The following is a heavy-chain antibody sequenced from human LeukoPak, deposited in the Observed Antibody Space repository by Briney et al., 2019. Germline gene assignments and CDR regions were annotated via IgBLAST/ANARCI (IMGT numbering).Heavy chain of an antibody. CDR2: INHSGST. V-gene: IGHV4-34*01. CDR3: ARGRGGKMTTVTTADY. CDR1: GGSFSGYY. Sequence: SETLSLTCAVYGGSFSGYYWSWIRQPPGKGLEWIGEINHSGSTNYNPSLKSRVTISVDKSKNQFSLKLSSVTAADTAVYYCARGRGGKMTTVTTADYWGQGTLSPSPQ. D-gene: IGHD4-17*01. J-gene: IGHJ4*02.